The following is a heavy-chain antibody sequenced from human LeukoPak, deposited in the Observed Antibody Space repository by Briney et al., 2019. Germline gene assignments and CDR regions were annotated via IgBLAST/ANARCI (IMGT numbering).Heavy chain of an antibody. CDR3: ARDYPTLTGHIQYFDP. V-gene: IGHV4-38-2*02. Sequence: PSETLSLTCTVSNYPIAFSYYWGWIRQSPGKGLEWIGSIYHSGGSTFYNPSLESRLTMSVDTSKKQISLKMRCAPAEDTALYYCARDYPTLTGHIQYFDPWGRGTLVTVSS. D-gene: IGHD1-20*01. CDR1: NYPIAFSYY. CDR2: IYHSGGST. J-gene: IGHJ5*02.